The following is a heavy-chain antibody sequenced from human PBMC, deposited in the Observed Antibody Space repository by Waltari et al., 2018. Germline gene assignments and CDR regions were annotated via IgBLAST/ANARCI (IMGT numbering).Heavy chain of an antibody. Sequence: EVQLVESGGGLVKPGGSLRLSCVASDFTFSGYSMNWVHPAPGKGLEWVSSISSSGGHKFYAASMEGRFTISRDNAKNSLYLQMNSLRAEDTAVYYCATSEYQLVLVDEYWGQGTLVTVSS. J-gene: IGHJ4*02. CDR3: ATSEYQLVLVDEY. CDR1: DFTFSGYS. CDR2: ISSSGGHK. V-gene: IGHV3-21*01. D-gene: IGHD2-2*01.